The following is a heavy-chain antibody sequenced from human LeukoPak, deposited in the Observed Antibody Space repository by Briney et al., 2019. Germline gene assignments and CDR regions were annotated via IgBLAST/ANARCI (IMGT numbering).Heavy chain of an antibody. V-gene: IGHV3-23*01. CDR3: AKSVAIYFYYGLDV. CDR2: ISGSGGST. D-gene: IGHD3-3*01. CDR1: GFTFSSYA. J-gene: IGHJ6*02. Sequence: GGSLRLPCAASGFTFSSYAMSWVRQTPGKGLEWVSAISGSGGSTYYADSVKGRFTISRDSSKNTPFLQMNSLRVEDTAPYYCAKSVAIYFYYGLDVWGQGTTVTVSS.